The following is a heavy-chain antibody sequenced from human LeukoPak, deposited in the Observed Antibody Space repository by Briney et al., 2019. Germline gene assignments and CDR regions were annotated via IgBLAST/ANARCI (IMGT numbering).Heavy chain of an antibody. V-gene: IGHV3-23*01. J-gene: IGHJ4*02. CDR1: GFTFNSYS. CDR2: ISGSGGST. CDR3: AKYSGSYGFDY. Sequence: GGSLRLSCAASGFTFNSYSMNWVRQAPGKGLEWVSAISGSGGSTYYADSVKGRFTISRDNSKNTLYLQMNSLRAEDTAVYYCAKYSGSYGFDYWGQGTLVTVSS. D-gene: IGHD1-26*01.